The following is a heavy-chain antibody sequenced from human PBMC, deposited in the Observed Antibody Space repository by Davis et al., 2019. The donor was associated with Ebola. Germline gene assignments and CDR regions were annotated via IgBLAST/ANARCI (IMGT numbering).Heavy chain of an antibody. CDR1: GYTFTSYD. CDR2: MNPNSGNT. CDR3: ARGASIAVAGYYYYGMDA. D-gene: IGHD6-19*01. J-gene: IGHJ6*02. Sequence: ASVKVSCKASGYTFTSYDINWVRQATGQGLEWMGWMNPNSGNTGYAQKFQGRVTMTRNTSISTAYMELSSLRSEDTAVYYCARGASIAVAGYYYYGMDAWGQGTTVTVSS. V-gene: IGHV1-8*01.